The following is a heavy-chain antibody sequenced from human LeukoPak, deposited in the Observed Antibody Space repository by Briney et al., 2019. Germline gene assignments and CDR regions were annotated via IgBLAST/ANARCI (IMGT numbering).Heavy chain of an antibody. Sequence: SVKVSCKASGGTFSSYTISWVRQAPGQGLEWMGRIIPILGIANYARKFQGRVTITADKSTSTAYMELSNLRSEDTAVYYCARVPGYCSSTSCSDWYFDLWGRGTLVTASS. J-gene: IGHJ2*01. V-gene: IGHV1-69*02. D-gene: IGHD2-2*01. CDR1: GGTFSSYT. CDR3: ARVPGYCSSTSCSDWYFDL. CDR2: IIPILGIA.